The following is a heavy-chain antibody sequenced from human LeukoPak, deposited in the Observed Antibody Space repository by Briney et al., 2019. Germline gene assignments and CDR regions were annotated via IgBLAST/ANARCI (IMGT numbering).Heavy chain of an antibody. J-gene: IGHJ3*01. CDR1: GYTFISYY. CDR2: IYPGDSDT. V-gene: IGHV5-51*01. CDR3: ARPLGSGSTGAAFDV. Sequence: GESLKISCKGSGYTFISYYIGWVRQMPGKGLEWMGIIYPGDSDTRYSPSFKGQVTISADKSISTAYLQWSSLKASDTAIYFCARPLGSGSTGAAFDVWGQGTMITVSS. D-gene: IGHD1-26*01.